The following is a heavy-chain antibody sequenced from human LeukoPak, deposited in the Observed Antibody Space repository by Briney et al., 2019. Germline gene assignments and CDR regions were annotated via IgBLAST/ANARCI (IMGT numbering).Heavy chain of an antibody. CDR1: GFTFSSYA. Sequence: GGSLRLSCAASGFTFSSYAMHWVRQAPGKGLEWVSAISGTGGSTYYADSVKGRFGISRDNSKNTLYLQMNNLRADDTAVYYCAKVNMVYYDSSPFDYWGQGTLVTVSS. CDR2: ISGTGGST. J-gene: IGHJ4*02. D-gene: IGHD3-22*01. CDR3: AKVNMVYYDSSPFDY. V-gene: IGHV3-23*01.